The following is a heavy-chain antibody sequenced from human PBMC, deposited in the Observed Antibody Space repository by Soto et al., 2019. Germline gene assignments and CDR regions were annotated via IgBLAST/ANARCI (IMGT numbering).Heavy chain of an antibody. V-gene: IGHV4-34*01. Sequence: PSETLSLTCAVYGGSFSGYYWSWIRQPPGKGLEWIGEINDSGSTNYNPSLKSRVTISVDTSKNQFSLKLNSVTAADTAEYYCASGGGYGSGTYYETWGQGTLVTVSS. D-gene: IGHD3-10*01. J-gene: IGHJ4*02. CDR3: ASGGGYGSGTYYET. CDR2: INDSGST. CDR1: GGSFSGYY.